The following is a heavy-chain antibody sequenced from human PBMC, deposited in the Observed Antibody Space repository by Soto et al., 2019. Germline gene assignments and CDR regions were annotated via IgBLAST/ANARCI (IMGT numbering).Heavy chain of an antibody. D-gene: IGHD3-22*01. CDR3: ARDRSYYDSSGYEGRLADYYYYGMDV. V-gene: IGHV1-69*01. CDR2: IIPIFGTA. J-gene: IGHJ6*02. Sequence: KVSCKASGGTFSSYAISWVRPAPGQGLEWMGGIIPIFGTANYAQKFQGRVTITADESTRTAYMELSSLRSEDTAVYYCARDRSYYDSSGYEGRLADYYYYGMDVWGQGTTVTVSS. CDR1: GGTFSSYA.